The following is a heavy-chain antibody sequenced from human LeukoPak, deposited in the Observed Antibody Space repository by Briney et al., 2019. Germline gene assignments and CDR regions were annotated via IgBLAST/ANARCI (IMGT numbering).Heavy chain of an antibody. CDR1: GFTFSSYE. D-gene: IGHD6-13*01. CDR3: ARHSIAAGGLLYYYYYMDV. V-gene: IGHV3-48*03. CDR2: ISSSGSTI. J-gene: IGHJ6*03. Sequence: GGSLRLSCAASGFTFSSYELNWLRQAPGKGLEWVSYISSSGSTIYYANSVKGRFTISRDNAKNSLYLQMNSLRAEDTAVYYCARHSIAAGGLLYYYYYMDVWGKGTTVTVSS.